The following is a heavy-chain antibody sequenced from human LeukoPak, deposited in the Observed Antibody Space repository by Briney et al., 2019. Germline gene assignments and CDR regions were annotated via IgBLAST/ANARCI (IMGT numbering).Heavy chain of an antibody. Sequence: SETLSLTCTVSGGSISSYYWSWIRQPPGKGLEWIGYIYYSGSTNYNPSLKSRVTISVDTSKNQSSLKLSSVTAADTAVYYCARDRRITMVRGPPAWFDPWGQGTLVTVSS. CDR2: IYYSGST. CDR1: GGSISSYY. J-gene: IGHJ5*02. CDR3: ARDRRITMVRGPPAWFDP. D-gene: IGHD3-10*01. V-gene: IGHV4-59*01.